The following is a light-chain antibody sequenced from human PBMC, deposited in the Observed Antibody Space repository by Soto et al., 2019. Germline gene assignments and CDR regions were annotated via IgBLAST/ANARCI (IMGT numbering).Light chain of an antibody. CDR3: ETWDNNSVV. J-gene: IGLJ3*02. V-gene: IGLV4-60*02. Sequence: QPVLTQSSSASASLGSSVKLTCTLSSGHSSYIIAWHQQQPGKAPRYLMKLEGSGSYYKGSGVPDRFSGSSSGADRYLTISNLQFEDEAAYYCETWDNNSVVFGGGTKVTVL. CDR2: LEGSGSY. CDR1: SGHSSYI.